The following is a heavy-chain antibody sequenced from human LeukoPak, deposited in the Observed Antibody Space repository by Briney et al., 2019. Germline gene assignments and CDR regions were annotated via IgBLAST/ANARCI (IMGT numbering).Heavy chain of an antibody. CDR3: AKQLGYCSDGSCYFPY. Sequence: PGGSLRLSCAASGFSFTNYAMNWVRQAPGKGLEWVATVSGTGGTTYYADSVQGRFTISRDNSKSTLCLQMNGLRAEDTAVYYCAKQLGYCSDGSCYFPYWGQGTLVTVSS. CDR1: GFSFTNYA. V-gene: IGHV3-23*01. D-gene: IGHD2-15*01. CDR2: VSGTGGTT. J-gene: IGHJ4*02.